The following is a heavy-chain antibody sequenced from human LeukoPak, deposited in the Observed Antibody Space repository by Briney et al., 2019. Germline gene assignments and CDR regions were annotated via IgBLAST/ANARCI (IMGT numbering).Heavy chain of an antibody. CDR1: GYSLTNFW. D-gene: IGHD3/OR15-3a*01. J-gene: IGHJ4*02. CDR2: IYPGDSDT. V-gene: IGHV5-51*01. CDR3: ARHGLPNFDY. Sequence: GESLKISCEGSGYSLTNFWIAWVRQMPGKGLGWMGIIYPGDSDTRYSPSFQGQVTISADKSISTAYLQWSSLKASDTAMYYCARHGLPNFDYWGQGTLVTVSS.